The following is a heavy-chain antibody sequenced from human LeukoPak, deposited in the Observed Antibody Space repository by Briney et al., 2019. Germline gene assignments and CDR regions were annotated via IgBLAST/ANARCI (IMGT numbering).Heavy chain of an antibody. D-gene: IGHD4-17*01. CDR2: IIPIFGTA. Sequence: SVKVSCKASGGTFSSYAISWVRQAPGQGLEWMGGIIPIFGTANYAQKFQGRVTITADESTSTAYMELSSLRSEDTAVYYCARGRILMTTVTIYYCYGMDVWGQGTTVTVSS. J-gene: IGHJ6*02. V-gene: IGHV1-69*13. CDR1: GGTFSSYA. CDR3: ARGRILMTTVTIYYCYGMDV.